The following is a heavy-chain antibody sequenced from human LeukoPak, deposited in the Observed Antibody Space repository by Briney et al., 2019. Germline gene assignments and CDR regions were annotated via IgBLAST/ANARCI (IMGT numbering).Heavy chain of an antibody. CDR2: IAPYNGNT. CDR3: VRDPRHRYGSFDY. D-gene: IGHD5-18*01. Sequence: ASVKVSCKASGFTFGSYGISWVRQAPGQGLEWMGWIAPYNGNTNSAQKLQGRVTMTADTSTSTAYMELWSLRSDDTAVYYCVRDPRHRYGSFDYWGQGTLVTVSS. V-gene: IGHV1-18*01. CDR1: GFTFGSYG. J-gene: IGHJ4*02.